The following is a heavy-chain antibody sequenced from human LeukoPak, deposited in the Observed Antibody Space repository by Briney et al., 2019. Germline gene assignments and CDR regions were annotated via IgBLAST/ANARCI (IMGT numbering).Heavy chain of an antibody. Sequence: ASVKVSCKASGYTFTSYGISWVRQAPGQGLEWMRWISAYNGNTKYSQKFQGRATITRDTSASTAYMELSSLRSEDTAVYYCARDQRTNGLCYMGTFDYWGQGTLVTVSS. D-gene: IGHD2-8*01. CDR2: ISAYNGNT. CDR1: GYTFTSYG. CDR3: ARDQRTNGLCYMGTFDY. J-gene: IGHJ4*02. V-gene: IGHV1-18*01.